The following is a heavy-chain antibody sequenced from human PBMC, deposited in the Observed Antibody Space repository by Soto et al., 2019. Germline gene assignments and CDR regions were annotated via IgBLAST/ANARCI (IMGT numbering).Heavy chain of an antibody. V-gene: IGHV4-4*02. CDR3: ARYNAASGTYYFDF. Sequence: SETLSLTCTVSGASVSSTYWWSMVRQPAGKGPEWIGEINHRGSANYHPALKSRVTISGDISKSQFSLRLTSVTAADTAVYYCARYNAASGTYYFDFRGQGALVTVS. J-gene: IGHJ4*02. CDR2: INHRGSA. CDR1: GASVSSTYW. D-gene: IGHD6-13*01.